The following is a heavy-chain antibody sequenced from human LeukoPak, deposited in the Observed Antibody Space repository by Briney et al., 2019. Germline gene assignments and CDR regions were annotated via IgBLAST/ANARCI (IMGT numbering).Heavy chain of an antibody. V-gene: IGHV3-7*01. CDR3: ARRAYYDFWSGSRDRKYFFDY. CDR2: IKQDGSEK. CDR1: GFIFSSYW. J-gene: IGHJ4*02. Sequence: GGSLRLSCAASGFIFSSYWMTWVRQAPGKGLEWVANIKQDGSEKYYVDSVKGRFTISRDNAKNSLYLQMNSLRAEDTAVYYCARRAYYDFWSGSRDRKYFFDYWGQGTLVTVSS. D-gene: IGHD3-3*01.